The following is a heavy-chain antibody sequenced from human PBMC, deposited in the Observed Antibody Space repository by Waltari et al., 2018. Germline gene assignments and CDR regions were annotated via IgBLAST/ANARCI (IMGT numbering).Heavy chain of an antibody. J-gene: IGHJ6*02. CDR2: IIPIFGTA. V-gene: IGHV1-69*01. CDR3: ARSNYDVWSGSRDYYYYGMDV. D-gene: IGHD3-3*01. Sequence: QVQLVQSGAEVKKPGSSVKVSCKASGGTFSSYAISWVRQAPGQGLEWMGGIIPIFGTANYAQKFQGRGTITGDESTRTAYMELRSLRSEDTAGYYCARSNYDVWSGSRDYYYYGMDVWGQGTTVTVSS. CDR1: GGTFSSYA.